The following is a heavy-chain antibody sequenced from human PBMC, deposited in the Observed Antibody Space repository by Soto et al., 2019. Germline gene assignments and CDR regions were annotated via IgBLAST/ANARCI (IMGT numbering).Heavy chain of an antibody. CDR1: GYTVTSYG. CDR3: ASCSSTSCYYYYGMDV. CDR2: ISAYNGNT. Sequence: ASVKVSCKASGYTVTSYGISWVRQAPGQGLEWMGWISAYNGNTNYAQKLQGRVTMTTDTSTSTAYMELRSLRSDDTAVYYCASCSSTSCYYYYGMDVWGQGTTVTVSS. V-gene: IGHV1-18*01. D-gene: IGHD2-2*01. J-gene: IGHJ6*02.